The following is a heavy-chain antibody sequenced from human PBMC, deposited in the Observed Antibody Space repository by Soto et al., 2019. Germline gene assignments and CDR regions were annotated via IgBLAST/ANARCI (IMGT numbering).Heavy chain of an antibody. CDR2: ISGSGGST. J-gene: IGHJ4*02. V-gene: IGHV3-23*01. D-gene: IGHD6-19*01. CDR1: GFTFSSYA. CDR3: AKDRGSHWRVHYFDD. Sequence: EVQLLESGGGLVQPGESLRLSCAASGFTFSSYAMGWVRQAPGKELEWVSGISGSGGSTDYADSVKSRCTISRDNSKDTLYLQMNSLRAEDTAVYYCAKDRGSHWRVHYFDDWGQGTLVTVSS.